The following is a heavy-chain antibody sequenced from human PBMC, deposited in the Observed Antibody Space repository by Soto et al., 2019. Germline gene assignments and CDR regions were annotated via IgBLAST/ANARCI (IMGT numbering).Heavy chain of an antibody. Sequence: QVQLVQSGAEVKKPGSSVKVSCKASGGTFSSYTISWVRQAPGQGLEWMGRIIPILGIANYAQKFQGRVTSTADKSTSTADMELSSLRSEDTAVYYCARVEMATNSPWFDPWGQGTLVTVSS. CDR2: IIPILGIA. J-gene: IGHJ5*02. CDR1: GGTFSSYT. CDR3: ARVEMATNSPWFDP. D-gene: IGHD5-12*01. V-gene: IGHV1-69*02.